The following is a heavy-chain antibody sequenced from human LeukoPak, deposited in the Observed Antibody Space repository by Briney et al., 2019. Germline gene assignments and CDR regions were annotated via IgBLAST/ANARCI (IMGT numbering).Heavy chain of an antibody. CDR1: GFTVSSNY. J-gene: IGHJ4*02. V-gene: IGHV3-66*01. D-gene: IGHD2-2*02. CDR2: IYSGGST. CDR3: ASLSPHPYCSSTSCYTDY. Sequence: GGSLRLSCAASGFTVSSNYMSWVRQAPGKGLEWVSVIYSGGSTYYADSVKGRFTISRDNAKNSLYLQMNSLRAEDTAVYYCASLSPHPYCSSTSCYTDYWGQGTLVTVSS.